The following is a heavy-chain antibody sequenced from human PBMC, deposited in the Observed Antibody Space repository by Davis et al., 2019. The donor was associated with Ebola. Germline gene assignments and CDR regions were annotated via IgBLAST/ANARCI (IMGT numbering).Heavy chain of an antibody. J-gene: IGHJ2*01. CDR2: ISSSSSTI. Sequence: GESLKISCAASGFTFSSYSMNWVRQAPGKGLEWVSYISSSSSTIYYADSVKGRFTISRDNAKNSLYLQMNSLRDEDTAVYYCARDVGVVTPSGGYFDLWGRGTLVTVSS. CDR1: GFTFSSYS. D-gene: IGHD3-3*01. V-gene: IGHV3-48*02. CDR3: ARDVGVVTPSGGYFDL.